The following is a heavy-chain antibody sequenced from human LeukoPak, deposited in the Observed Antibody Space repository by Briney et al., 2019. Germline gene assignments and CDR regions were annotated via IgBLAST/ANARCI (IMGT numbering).Heavy chain of an antibody. D-gene: IGHD3-22*01. CDR3: ARAAGSSYPDAFDI. J-gene: IGHJ3*02. V-gene: IGHV4-30-2*01. CDR2: IYHSGST. Sequence: SETLSLTCAVSGGSISSGGYSWSWIRQPPGKGLEWIGYIYHSGSTYYNPSLKSRVTISVDRSKNQFSLKLSSVTAADTAVYYCARAAGSSYPDAFDIWGQGTMVTVSS. CDR1: GGSISSGGYS.